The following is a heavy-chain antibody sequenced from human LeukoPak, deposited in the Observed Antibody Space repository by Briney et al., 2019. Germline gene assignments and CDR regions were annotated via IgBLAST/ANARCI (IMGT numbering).Heavy chain of an antibody. CDR1: GFTFNNYG. Sequence: GGSLRLSCAASGFTFNNYGMNWVRQAPGKGLEWAAFIRYDGSNKYYADSVKGRLTISRDNSKNTLYLQMNSLRAEDTAVYYCAKGVYFDWLSPFDCWGQGTLVTVSS. CDR3: AKGVYFDWLSPFDC. D-gene: IGHD3-9*01. J-gene: IGHJ4*02. CDR2: IRYDGSNK. V-gene: IGHV3-30*02.